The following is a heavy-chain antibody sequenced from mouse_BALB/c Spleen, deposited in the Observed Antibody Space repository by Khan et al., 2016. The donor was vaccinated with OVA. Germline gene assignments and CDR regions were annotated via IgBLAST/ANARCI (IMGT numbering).Heavy chain of an antibody. CDR2: IYPGNGYT. CDR3: TTAYYRYYFDY. D-gene: IGHD2-14*01. CDR1: GSTFTSYG. V-gene: IGHV1S134*01. Sequence: EVQLQESGAELGRPGSSVKLSCKTSGSTFTSYGIKWVKQRPGQGLEWIGYIYPGNGYTEYNERFQGKAILPSDTSSSTAYMQLRSLTSEDSAIYFCTTAYYRYYFDYWGQGTTLTVSS. J-gene: IGHJ2*01.